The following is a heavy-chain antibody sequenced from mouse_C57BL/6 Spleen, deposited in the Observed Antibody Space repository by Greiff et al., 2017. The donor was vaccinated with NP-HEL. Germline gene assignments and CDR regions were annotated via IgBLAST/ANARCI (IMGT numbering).Heavy chain of an antibody. Sequence: EVMLVDSGGDLVKPGGSLKLSCAASGFTFSSYGMSWVRQTPDTRLAWVATISSDGSYTYYPHSVKGRFTISRDNAKNTLYLQMSSLKSEDTAMYYCASLEDYWGQGTTLTVSS. D-gene: IGHD2-10*02. J-gene: IGHJ2*01. CDR3: ASLEDY. V-gene: IGHV5-6*01. CDR1: GFTFSSYG. CDR2: ISSDGSYT.